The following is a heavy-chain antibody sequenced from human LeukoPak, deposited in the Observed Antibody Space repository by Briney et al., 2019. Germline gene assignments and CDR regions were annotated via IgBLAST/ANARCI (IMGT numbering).Heavy chain of an antibody. J-gene: IGHJ4*02. CDR2: ITDNGSNT. Sequence: GGSLRLSCAASGFTFRSFAMSWVRQAPGLRPEWVSTITDNGSNTYYADSVKGRFTVSRDNSRNTLLLQMNSLRAEDAALYYCAKAPPIITLIGFGYYFDSWGLGTLVTVSS. V-gene: IGHV3-23*01. D-gene: IGHD3-16*01. CDR3: AKAPPIITLIGFGYYFDS. CDR1: GFTFRSFA.